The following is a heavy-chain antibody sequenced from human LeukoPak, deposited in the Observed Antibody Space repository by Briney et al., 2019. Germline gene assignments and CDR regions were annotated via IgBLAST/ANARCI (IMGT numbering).Heavy chain of an antibody. CDR1: GFTFSSYS. CDR2: ISSSSSYI. D-gene: IGHD6-6*01. Sequence: GGALRLSCAASGFTFSSYSMNWVRQAPGKGLEWVSSISSSSSYIYYADSVKRRFTISRDNAKNSLYLQMNSLGAEHTAVYYCARVDSSSSGIDYWGQGTLVTVSS. V-gene: IGHV3-21*01. CDR3: ARVDSSSSGIDY. J-gene: IGHJ4*02.